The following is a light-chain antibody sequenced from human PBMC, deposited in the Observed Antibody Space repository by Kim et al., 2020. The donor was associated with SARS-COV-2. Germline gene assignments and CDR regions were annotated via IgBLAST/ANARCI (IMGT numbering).Light chain of an antibody. J-gene: IGLJ1*01. CDR2: YDT. Sequence: GGTARITCGGNKIGSKSVHWYQQKPGQAHALVIDYDTDRPSGIPERFSGSNSGNTATLTISRVEAGDEADYYCQVWDSSRDHRGYVFGTGTKVTVL. CDR3: QVWDSSRDHRGYV. V-gene: IGLV3-21*04. CDR1: KIGSKS.